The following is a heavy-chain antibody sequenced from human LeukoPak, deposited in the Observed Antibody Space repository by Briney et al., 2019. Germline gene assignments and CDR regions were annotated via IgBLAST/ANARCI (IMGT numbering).Heavy chain of an antibody. Sequence: PGGSLRLSCETSGFTFSNAWMNWGRPSPGQVLDWVFIFKSQTDGGTTDYAAPVKGRFTISRDDSKNTLYLQMNSLKTEDTAVYYCTTDSITMIVVVNLLDYWGQGTLVTVSS. V-gene: IGHV3-15*07. D-gene: IGHD3-22*01. J-gene: IGHJ4*02. CDR2: FKSQTDGGTT. CDR1: GFTFSNAW. CDR3: TTDSITMIVVVNLLDY.